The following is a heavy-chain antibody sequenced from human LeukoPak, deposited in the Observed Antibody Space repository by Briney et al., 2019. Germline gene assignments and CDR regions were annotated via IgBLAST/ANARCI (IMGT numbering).Heavy chain of an antibody. J-gene: IGHJ4*02. CDR2: ISGGGSI. Sequence: GGSLRLSCAASGFTVTNNYMSWVRQAPGKGLEWVSIISGGGSIYYADSVKGRFTISRDNSKNTVFLRMNSLRAEDTAVYYCARDLFPGYGYWGQGTRVTVSS. V-gene: IGHV3-66*01. CDR1: GFTVTNNY. CDR3: ARDLFPGYGY. D-gene: IGHD2-15*01.